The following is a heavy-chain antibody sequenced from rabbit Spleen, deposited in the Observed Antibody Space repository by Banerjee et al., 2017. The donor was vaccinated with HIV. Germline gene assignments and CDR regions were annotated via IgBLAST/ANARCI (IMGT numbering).Heavy chain of an antibody. V-gene: IGHV1S45*01. D-gene: IGHD2-1*01. CDR1: GINFSSGYD. CDR3: ARGDYNNDWGDL. Sequence: QEQLVEYGGGLVQPEGSLTLTCTASGINFSSGYDVCWVRQAPGKGLEWIGCFGSGSNGETYYATWAKGRFTISRASSTVDLKMTSLTAADTATYFCARGDYNNDWGDLWGQGTLVTVS. J-gene: IGHJ4*01. CDR2: FGSGSNGET.